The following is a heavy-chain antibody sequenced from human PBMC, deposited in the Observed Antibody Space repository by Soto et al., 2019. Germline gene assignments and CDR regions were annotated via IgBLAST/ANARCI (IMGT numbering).Heavy chain of an antibody. Sequence: QVQLVQSGAEVKKPGASVKVSCKASGYTFTSYGISWVRQAPGQGLERMGWISAYNGNTNYAQKLQGRVTMTTDTSARTAYMERRSLRSDDTAVYYCARGVHQRSLEWLMYYWGQGTLVTVSS. CDR3: ARGVHQRSLEWLMYY. J-gene: IGHJ4*02. D-gene: IGHD3-3*01. CDR2: ISAYNGNT. CDR1: GYTFTSYG. V-gene: IGHV1-18*01.